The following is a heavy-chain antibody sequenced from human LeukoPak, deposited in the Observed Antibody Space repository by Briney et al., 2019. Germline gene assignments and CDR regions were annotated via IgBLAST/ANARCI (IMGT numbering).Heavy chain of an antibody. CDR3: ATSGGDYYYYSLDV. V-gene: IGHV1-69*13. J-gene: IGHJ6*03. Sequence: ASVKVSCKASGGTFSRYAISWVRQAPGQGLEWMGGIIPVLGTTNYAQTFQNKVTIPADESTSTTYMELSSLTSEDTAAYYCATSGGDYYYYSLDVWGKGTPVTISS. CDR1: GGTFSRYA. CDR2: IIPVLGTT. D-gene: IGHD3-10*01.